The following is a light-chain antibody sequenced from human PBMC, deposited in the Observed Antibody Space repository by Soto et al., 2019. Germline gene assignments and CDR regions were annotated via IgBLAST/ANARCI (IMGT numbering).Light chain of an antibody. J-gene: IGKJ2*01. CDR1: QSVSSTS. CDR3: QHYTDSPPSYT. CDR2: DAF. V-gene: IGKV3-20*01. Sequence: EIVLTQSPGTLSLSPGERATLSCRASQSVSSTSLAWYRQKPGQAPRLLMYDAFSRATGIPDRISGSGSGTDFTLTISSLEPDDFAVYYCQHYTDSPPSYTFGQGTKLEIK.